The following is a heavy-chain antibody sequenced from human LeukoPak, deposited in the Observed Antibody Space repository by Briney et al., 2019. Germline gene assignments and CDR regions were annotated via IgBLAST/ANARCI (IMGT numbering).Heavy chain of an antibody. V-gene: IGHV1-69*13. J-gene: IGHJ6*02. D-gene: IGHD3-10*01. CDR3: ASGGYGSGSYSSRNRNYYYYYGMDV. CDR1: GGTFSSYA. CDR2: IIPIFGTA. Sequence: ASVKVSCKASGGTFSSYAISWVRQAPGQGLEWMGGIIPIFGTANYAQKFQGRVTITADESTSTAYMELSSLRSEDTAVYYCASGGYGSGSYSSRNRNYYYYYGMDVWGQGTTVTVSS.